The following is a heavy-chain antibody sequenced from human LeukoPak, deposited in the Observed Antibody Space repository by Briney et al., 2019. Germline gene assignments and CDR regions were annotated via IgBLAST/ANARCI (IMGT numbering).Heavy chain of an antibody. Sequence: GESLKISCKGSGYSFTSYWTGWVRQMPGKGLEWMGIIYPGDSDTRYSPSFQGQVTISADKSISTAYLQWSSLKASDTAMYYCARVRSSTSCYVDYWGQGTLVTVSS. J-gene: IGHJ4*02. CDR2: IYPGDSDT. CDR3: ARVRSSTSCYVDY. V-gene: IGHV5-51*01. CDR1: GYSFTSYW. D-gene: IGHD2-2*01.